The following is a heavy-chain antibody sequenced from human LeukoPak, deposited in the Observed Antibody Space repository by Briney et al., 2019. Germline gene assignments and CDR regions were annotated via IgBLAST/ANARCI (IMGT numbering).Heavy chain of an antibody. CDR1: GYTFTNYA. D-gene: IGHD2-2*02. V-gene: IGHV1-18*01. Sequence: ASVKVSCKASGYTFTNYAISWVRQAPGQGLKWMGWISAYNGNTNYAQNFQGRVTMTTDTSTSTAYMELRSLRSDDTAVYYCARGPYCSSTTCNRGTFDIWGQGTLVTVSS. CDR2: ISAYNGNT. J-gene: IGHJ3*02. CDR3: ARGPYCSSTTCNRGTFDI.